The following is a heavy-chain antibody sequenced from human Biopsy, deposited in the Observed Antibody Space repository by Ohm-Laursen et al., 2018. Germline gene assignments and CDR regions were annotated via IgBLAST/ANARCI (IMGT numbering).Heavy chain of an antibody. CDR2: MSPNTGNT. V-gene: IGHV1-8*01. J-gene: IGHJ4*02. D-gene: IGHD3-3*01. CDR3: ARGVTIFAELITRIDY. Sequence: ASVKVSCKVSGYTLTALSMHWVRQATGQGLEWMGWMSPNTGNTVYAQMLQGRVTMTRDTSTSTAYMELRSLRSDDTAVYYCARGVTIFAELITRIDYWGQGTLVTVSS. CDR1: GYTLTALS.